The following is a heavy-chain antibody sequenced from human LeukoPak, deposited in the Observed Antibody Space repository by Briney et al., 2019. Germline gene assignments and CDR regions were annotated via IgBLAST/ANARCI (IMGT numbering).Heavy chain of an antibody. Sequence: PSETLSLTCAVYGGSFSGYYWSWIRQPPGKGLEWIGEINHSGSTHYNPSLKSRVTISVDTSKNQFSLKLSSVTAADTAVYYCARLANGVCDWGQGTLVTVSS. J-gene: IGHJ4*02. CDR2: INHSGST. V-gene: IGHV4-34*01. CDR1: GGSFSGYY. D-gene: IGHD2-8*01. CDR3: ARLANGVCD.